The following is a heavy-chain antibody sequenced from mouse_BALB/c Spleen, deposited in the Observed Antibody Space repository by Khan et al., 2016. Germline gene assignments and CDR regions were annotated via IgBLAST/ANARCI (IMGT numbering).Heavy chain of an antibody. CDR3: GRGGYYYGSSYYAMDY. Sequence: QVQLQQSGAELARPGASVKMSCKASGYTFTSYTMHWVKQRPGQGLEWIGYINPSSGYTNYNQKFKDKATLTADKSSSTAYMQLSSLTSEDSAVXYCGRGGYYYGSSYYAMDYWGQGTSVTVSS. V-gene: IGHV1-4*01. D-gene: IGHD1-1*01. CDR2: INPSSGYT. CDR1: GYTFTSYT. J-gene: IGHJ4*01.